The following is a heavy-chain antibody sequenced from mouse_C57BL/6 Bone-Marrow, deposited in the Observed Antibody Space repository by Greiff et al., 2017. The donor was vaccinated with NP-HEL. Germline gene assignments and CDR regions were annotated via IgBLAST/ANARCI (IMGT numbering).Heavy chain of an antibody. J-gene: IGHJ2*01. D-gene: IGHD2-2*01. V-gene: IGHV14-1*01. CDR3: TTWLQRVSFDY. CDR2: IDPEDGDT. CDR1: GFNIKDYY. Sequence: VQLQQSGAELVRPGASVKLSCTASGFNIKDYYMHWVKQRPEQGLEWIGRIDPEDGDTEYAPKFQGKANMTADTSSNTAYLQLSSLTSEDTAVYYCTTWLQRVSFDYWGQGTTLTVSS.